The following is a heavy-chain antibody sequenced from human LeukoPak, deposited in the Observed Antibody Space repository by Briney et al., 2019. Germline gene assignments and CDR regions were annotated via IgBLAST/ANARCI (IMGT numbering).Heavy chain of an antibody. CDR3: AREGLYYYGSGSYYYYYGMDV. D-gene: IGHD3-10*01. V-gene: IGHV3-74*01. CDR1: GFTFSSYS. CDR2: INSDGSST. Sequence: QTGGSLRLSCAASGFTFSSYSMNWVRQAPGKGLVWVSRINSDGSSTSYADSVKGRFTISRDNAKNTLYLQMNSLRAEDTAVYYCAREGLYYYGSGSYYYYYGMDVWGQGITVTVSS. J-gene: IGHJ6*02.